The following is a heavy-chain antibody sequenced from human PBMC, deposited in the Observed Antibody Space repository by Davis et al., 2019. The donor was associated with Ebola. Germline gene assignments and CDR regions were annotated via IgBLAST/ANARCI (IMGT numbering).Heavy chain of an antibody. CDR3: ARAASPYYGLGSYYSDY. CDR1: GFSFSSYA. CDR2: TSHDGSNT. V-gene: IGHV3-30-3*01. J-gene: IGHJ4*01. D-gene: IGHD3-10*01. Sequence: PGGSLRLSCAASGFSFSSYAMHWVRQAPGKGLEWVAVTSHDGSNTYYADSVKGRFTISRDNAKTSVFLQMNSLKAEDSAVYYCARAASPYYGLGSYYSDYWGQGTLVTVSS.